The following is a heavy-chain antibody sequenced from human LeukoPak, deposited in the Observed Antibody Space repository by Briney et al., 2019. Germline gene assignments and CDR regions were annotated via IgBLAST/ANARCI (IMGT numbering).Heavy chain of an antibody. D-gene: IGHD6-13*01. J-gene: IGHJ4*02. V-gene: IGHV1-46*01. CDR3: ARGIGQQLSTVGFDY. CDR2: INPSGGST. Sequence: ASVKDSCKASGYTFTSYYMHWVRQAPGQGLEWMGMINPSGGSTSYAQKFQGRVTMTRDTSTSPVYMELRSLRSEDTAVYYCARGIGQQLSTVGFDYWGQGTLVTVSS. CDR1: GYTFTSYY.